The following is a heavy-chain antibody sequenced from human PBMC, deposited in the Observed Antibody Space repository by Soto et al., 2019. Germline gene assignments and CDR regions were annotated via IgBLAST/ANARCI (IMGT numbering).Heavy chain of an antibody. CDR1: GFTFSSYA. CDR2: IGYSGDTT. J-gene: IGHJ5*02. Sequence: EVQLLESGGGLVQSGGSLRLSCATSGFTFSSYAMTWVRLTPGKGLEWISGIGYSGDTTYYADSVKGRFTISRDNSKNTLYLQMSSLRAEATAVYYCAIRVTMLRGALTWGQGTLVTVSS. D-gene: IGHD3-10*01. CDR3: AIRVTMLRGALT. V-gene: IGHV3-23*01.